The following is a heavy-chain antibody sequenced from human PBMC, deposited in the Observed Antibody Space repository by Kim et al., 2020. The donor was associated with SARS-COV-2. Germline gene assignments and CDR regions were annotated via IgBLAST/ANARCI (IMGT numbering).Heavy chain of an antibody. J-gene: IGHJ4*02. V-gene: IGHV3-23*01. CDR2: ISGSGGST. D-gene: IGHD3-10*01. CDR1: GFTFSSYA. Sequence: GGSLRLSCAASGFTFSSYAMSWVRQAPGKGLEWVSAISGSGGSTYYADSVKGRFTISRDNSKNTLYLQMNSLRAEDTAVYYFAPQPFMVRGVIVYWGQGTLVTVSS. CDR3: APQPFMVRGVIVY.